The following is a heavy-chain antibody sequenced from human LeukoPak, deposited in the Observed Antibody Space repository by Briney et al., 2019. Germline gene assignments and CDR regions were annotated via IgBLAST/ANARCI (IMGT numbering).Heavy chain of an antibody. J-gene: IGHJ5*02. CDR3: ARGREITMVRGVIMNTHNWFDP. D-gene: IGHD3-10*01. V-gene: IGHV4-59*01. Sequence: SETLSLTCTVSGGSISSYYWSWIRQPPGKGLEWIGYIYYSGSTNYNPSLKSRATISVDTSKNQFSLKLSSVTAADTAVYYCARGREITMVRGVIMNTHNWFDPWGQGTLVTVSS. CDR1: GGSISSYY. CDR2: IYYSGST.